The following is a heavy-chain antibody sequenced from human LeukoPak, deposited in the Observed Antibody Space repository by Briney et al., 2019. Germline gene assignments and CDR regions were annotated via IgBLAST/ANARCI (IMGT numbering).Heavy chain of an antibody. Sequence: GGSLRLSCAASGFTFSSYAMSWVRQAPGKGLEWVSAISGSGGSTYYADSVKGRFTISRDNSKNTLYLQMNSLRAEDTAVYYCAKMVVCYSCSSERDYWGQGTLVTVSS. CDR3: AKMVVCYSCSSERDY. CDR2: ISGSGGST. D-gene: IGHD6-13*01. J-gene: IGHJ4*02. V-gene: IGHV3-23*01. CDR1: GFTFSSYA.